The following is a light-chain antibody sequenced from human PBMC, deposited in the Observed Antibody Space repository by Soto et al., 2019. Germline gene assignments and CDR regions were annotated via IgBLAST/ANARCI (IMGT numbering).Light chain of an antibody. V-gene: IGLV2-11*01. J-gene: IGLJ2*01. CDR1: SSDVGGFNF. CDR2: HVI. CDR3: CSYAGTYTYVV. Sequence: QSALTQPRSVSGSPGQSVAISCTGTSSDVGGFNFVSWYQQHPGKAPKLMIYHVIKRPSGVPDRFSGSKSGNTASLTISGLQAEDEADYYCCSYAGTYTYVVFGGGTQLTVL.